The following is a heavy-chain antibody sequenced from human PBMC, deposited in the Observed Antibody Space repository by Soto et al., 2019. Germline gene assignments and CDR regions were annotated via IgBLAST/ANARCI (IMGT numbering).Heavy chain of an antibody. Sequence: TSETLSLTCTVSGGSISSSSYYWGWIRQPPGKGLEWIGSIYYSGSTYYNPSLKSRVTISVDTSKNQFSLKLSSVTAADTAVYYCARKYYYDSSGYYFDYYYYGMDVWGQGTTVTVSS. V-gene: IGHV4-39*01. CDR2: IYYSGST. CDR3: ARKYYYDSSGYYFDYYYYGMDV. CDR1: GGSISSSSYY. D-gene: IGHD3-22*01. J-gene: IGHJ6*02.